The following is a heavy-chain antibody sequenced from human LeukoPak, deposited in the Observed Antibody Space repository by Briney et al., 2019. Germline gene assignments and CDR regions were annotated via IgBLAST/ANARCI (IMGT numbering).Heavy chain of an antibody. CDR2: MNPNSGNT. CDR1: GHTFTSYD. Sequence: ASVKVSCKASGHTFTSYDINWVRQATGQGLEWMGWMNPNSGNTGYAQKFQGRVTMTRNTSISTAYMELSSLRSEDTAVYYCARDGNYDFWSGYYYYYGMDVWGQGTTVTVSS. J-gene: IGHJ6*02. D-gene: IGHD3-3*01. V-gene: IGHV1-8*01. CDR3: ARDGNYDFWSGYYYYYGMDV.